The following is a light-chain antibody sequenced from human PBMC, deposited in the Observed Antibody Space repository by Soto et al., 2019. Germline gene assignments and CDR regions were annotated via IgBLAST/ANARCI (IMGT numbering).Light chain of an antibody. J-gene: IGKJ1*01. CDR3: QHYNSYSEA. Sequence: DIQMTQSPSTLSGSVGDRFTITCRASQTISSWLAWYQQKPGKAPKLLIYKASTLKSGVPSRFGGSGSGTEFTLTISSLQPDDFATYYCQHYNSYSEAFGQGTKV. V-gene: IGKV1-5*03. CDR1: QTISSW. CDR2: KAS.